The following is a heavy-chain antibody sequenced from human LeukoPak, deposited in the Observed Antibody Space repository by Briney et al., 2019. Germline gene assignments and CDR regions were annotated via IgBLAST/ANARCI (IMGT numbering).Heavy chain of an antibody. D-gene: IGHD2-2*01. CDR1: GYTFTVYY. Sequence: ASVKVSCKSSGYTFTVYYMHWVRQAPGQGLEWMGWINPNSGGTNYAQKFQGRVTMTRDTSISTAYMELSRLRSDDTAVYYCARVVAGYYYYYYGMDVWGQGTTVTVSS. J-gene: IGHJ6*02. CDR3: ARVVAGYYYYYYGMDV. V-gene: IGHV1-2*02. CDR2: INPNSGGT.